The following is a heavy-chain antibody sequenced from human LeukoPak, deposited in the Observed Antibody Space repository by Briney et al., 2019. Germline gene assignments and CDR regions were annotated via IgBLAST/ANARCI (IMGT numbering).Heavy chain of an antibody. CDR1: GGTFSSYA. CDR3: ARDDSSGYSAFDI. J-gene: IGHJ3*02. V-gene: IGHV1-69*13. CDR2: IIPIFGTA. D-gene: IGHD3-22*01. Sequence: SVKVSCKASGGTFSSYAISWVRQAPGQGLEWMGGIIPIFGTANYAQKFQGRVTITADESTSTAYMELSSLRSEDTAVYYCARDDSSGYSAFDIWGQGTMVTVSS.